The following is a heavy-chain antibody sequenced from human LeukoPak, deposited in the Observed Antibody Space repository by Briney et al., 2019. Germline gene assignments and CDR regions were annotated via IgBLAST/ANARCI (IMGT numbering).Heavy chain of an antibody. CDR1: GGSISSHNW. D-gene: IGHD3-22*01. Sequence: SGTLSLTCAVSGGSISSHNWWSWVRQPPGKGLEWIGEIHQSGSTNYNLSLKSRVTISVDKSKNQFSLKLNSVTAADTAVYYCARRNYYDSTGYFVYWGQGTLVSVSS. CDR2: IHQSGST. CDR3: ARRNYYDSTGYFVY. V-gene: IGHV4-4*02. J-gene: IGHJ4*02.